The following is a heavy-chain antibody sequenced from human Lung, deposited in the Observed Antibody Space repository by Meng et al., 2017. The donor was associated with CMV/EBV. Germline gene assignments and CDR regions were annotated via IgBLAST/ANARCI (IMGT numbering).Heavy chain of an antibody. J-gene: IGHJ6*02. Sequence: LRLXCTVSGGSITSYYWSWIRQPPGKGLEWIAYMYYSRDASYNPSLRSRVTVSVDTSKSQFSLQLSSVTAADTAVYYCARDWQGGAEPYGMDVWGQGXTVTVSS. CDR2: MYYSRDA. CDR3: ARDWQGGAEPYGMDV. CDR1: GGSITSYY. D-gene: IGHD1-14*01. V-gene: IGHV4-59*01.